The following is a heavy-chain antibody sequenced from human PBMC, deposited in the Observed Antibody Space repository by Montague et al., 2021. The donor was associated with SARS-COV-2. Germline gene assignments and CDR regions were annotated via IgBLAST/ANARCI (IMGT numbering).Heavy chain of an antibody. J-gene: IGHJ4*02. CDR2: IYYNTGNT. D-gene: IGHD5-12*01. CDR1: GGAMSSYY. CDR3: ARGTGYDYYFDC. V-gene: IGHV4-59*01. Sequence: SETLSLTCTVSGGAMSSYYWSWIRQPPGKGLEWIGYIYYNTGNTNYNPSLQSRVTISLDTSKNQFSLNLRPVTAADTALYFCARGTGYDYYFDCWGLGTLVTVSS.